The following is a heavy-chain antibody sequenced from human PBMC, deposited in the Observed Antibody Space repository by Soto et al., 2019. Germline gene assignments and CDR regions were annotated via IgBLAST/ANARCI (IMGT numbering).Heavy chain of an antibody. CDR1: GFTFSSYG. CDR3: TRDPLIAVAAYDAFDI. CDR2: IWYDGSNK. V-gene: IGHV3-33*01. J-gene: IGHJ3*02. Sequence: QVQLVESGGGVVQRGGSLRLSCAASGFTFSSYGMHWVRQAPGKGLEWVAVIWYDGSNKYYADSVKGRYTISRDDSKNTVYLQMNSLGAEDTAVYYCTRDPLIAVAAYDAFDIWGQWTSVTVSS. D-gene: IGHD6-19*01.